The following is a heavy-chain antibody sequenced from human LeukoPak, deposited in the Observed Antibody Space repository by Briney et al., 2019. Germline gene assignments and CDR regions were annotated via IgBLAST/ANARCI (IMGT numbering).Heavy chain of an antibody. D-gene: IGHD3-3*01. V-gene: IGHV1-69*05. J-gene: IGHJ3*02. CDR2: IIPIFGTA. CDR3: ARDGLPTRYYDFWSGYADAFDI. CDR1: GGTFSSYA. Sequence: ASVKVSCKASGGTFSSYAISWVRQAPGQGLEWMGGIIPIFGTANYAQKFQGRVTITTDESTSTAYMELSSLRPEDTAVYYCARDGLPTRYYDFWSGYADAFDIWGRGTMVTVSS.